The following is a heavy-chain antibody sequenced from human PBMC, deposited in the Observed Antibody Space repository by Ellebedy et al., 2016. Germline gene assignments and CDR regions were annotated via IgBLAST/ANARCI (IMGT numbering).Heavy chain of an antibody. Sequence: SVKVSCXASGGTFYIYTVNWVRQAPGRGLEWMGEIIPIYGRTNYAPKFQGEVTISADTSTHTAYMDLRSLRSDDTAMYYCAKTSGWGYGENWGQGTLVTVSS. V-gene: IGHV1-69*06. J-gene: IGHJ4*02. CDR2: IIPIYGRT. D-gene: IGHD3-10*01. CDR1: GGTFYIYT. CDR3: AKTSGWGYGEN.